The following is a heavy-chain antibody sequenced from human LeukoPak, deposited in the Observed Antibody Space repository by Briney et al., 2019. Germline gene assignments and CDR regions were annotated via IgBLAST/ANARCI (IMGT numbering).Heavy chain of an antibody. J-gene: IGHJ4*02. CDR1: GFTFSSYA. D-gene: IGHD6-6*01. CDR3: ARLDDSSSSSTLVDY. V-gene: IGHV3-53*01. CDR2: IYSGGST. Sequence: GGSLRLSCVASGFTFSSYAMSWVRQAPGKGLEWVSVIYSGGSTYYADSVKGRFTISRDNSKNTLYLQMNSLRAEDTAVYYCARLDDSSSSSTLVDYWGQGTLVTVSS.